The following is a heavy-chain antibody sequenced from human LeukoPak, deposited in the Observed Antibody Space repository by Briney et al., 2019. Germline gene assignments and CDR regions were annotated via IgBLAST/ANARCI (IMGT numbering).Heavy chain of an antibody. CDR2: IIPILGIA. Sequence: SVKVSCKASGGTFSSYAISWVRQAPGQGLEWMGRIIPILGIANYAQKFQGRVTITVDKSTSTAYMELSSLRSEDTAVYYCARDPSYGNMTTGDYWGQGTLVTVSS. J-gene: IGHJ4*02. V-gene: IGHV1-69*04. CDR3: ARDPSYGNMTTGDY. D-gene: IGHD4-11*01. CDR1: GGTFSSYA.